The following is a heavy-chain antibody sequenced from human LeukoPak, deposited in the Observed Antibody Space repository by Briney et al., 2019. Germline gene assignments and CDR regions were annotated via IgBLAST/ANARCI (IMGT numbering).Heavy chain of an antibody. J-gene: IGHJ4*02. Sequence: KPSETLSLTCTVSGVSISSFFWSWVRQPAGKGLEWIGRIYTSGGTNYNPSLKSRVTVSVDTSKNHFSLKLSSVPATDTAVYYCARDLRGDGGHFDYWGQGTLVSVSS. V-gene: IGHV4-4*07. CDR3: ARDLRGDGGHFDY. CDR1: GVSISSFF. CDR2: IYTSGGT. D-gene: IGHD4-23*01.